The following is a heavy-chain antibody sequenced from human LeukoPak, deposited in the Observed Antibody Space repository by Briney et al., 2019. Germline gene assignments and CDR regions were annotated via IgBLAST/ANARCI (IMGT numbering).Heavy chain of an antibody. CDR2: INAGNGNT. CDR1: GYTFTCYA. V-gene: IGHV1-3*01. J-gene: IGHJ1*01. Sequence: ASVKVSCKASGYTFTCYAMHWVRQAPGQRLEWMGWINAGNGNTKYSQKFQGRVTITRDTSASTAYMELSSLRSEDTAVYYCARNYYDSSGYYPAEYFQHWGQGTLVTVSS. CDR3: ARNYYDSSGYYPAEYFQH. D-gene: IGHD3-22*01.